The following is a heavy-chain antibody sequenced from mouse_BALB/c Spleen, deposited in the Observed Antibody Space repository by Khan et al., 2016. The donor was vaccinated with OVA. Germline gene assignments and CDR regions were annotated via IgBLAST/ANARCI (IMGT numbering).Heavy chain of an antibody. J-gene: IGHJ4*01. Sequence: VELVESGPGLVAPSQSLSITCTISGFSLTNYGVHWVRQPPGKGLEWLVVLWSDGSTTYNSALKSRLTISKDNSKSQVFLKVNSLQTDDTAMYFCARQPYYHYNIMDYWGQGTSVTVSS. CDR1: GFSLTNYG. CDR2: LWSDGST. V-gene: IGHV2-6-1*01. CDR3: ARQPYYHYNIMDY. D-gene: IGHD2-4*01.